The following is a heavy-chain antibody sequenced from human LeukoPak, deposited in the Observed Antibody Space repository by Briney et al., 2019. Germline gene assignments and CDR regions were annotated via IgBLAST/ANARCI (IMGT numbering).Heavy chain of an antibody. Sequence: SETLSLTCTVSGGSISSSSYYWGWIRQPPGKGLEWIGSIYYSGSTDYTSSLKSRVTISLDAFNNHFSLTLSSVTAADTAVYYCARYHSRSYEGWIDPWGQGALVTVSS. V-gene: IGHV4-39*07. J-gene: IGHJ5*02. CDR3: ARYHSRSYEGWIDP. D-gene: IGHD3-10*01. CDR1: GGSISSSSYY. CDR2: IYYSGST.